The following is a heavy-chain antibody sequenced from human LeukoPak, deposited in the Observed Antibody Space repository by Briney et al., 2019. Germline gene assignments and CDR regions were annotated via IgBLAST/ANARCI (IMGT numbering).Heavy chain of an antibody. V-gene: IGHV4-31*03. CDR3: ARGVSTSALLYYFDY. D-gene: IGHD3-16*01. CDR2: IYYSGST. J-gene: IGHJ4*02. CDR1: GDSITSGSYY. Sequence: PSETLSLTCTVSGDSITSGSYYWAWIRQHPGKGLEWIGYIYYSGSTYYNPSLKSRVTISVDTSKNQFSLKLSSVTAADTAVYYCARGVSTSALLYYFDYWGQGTLVTVSS.